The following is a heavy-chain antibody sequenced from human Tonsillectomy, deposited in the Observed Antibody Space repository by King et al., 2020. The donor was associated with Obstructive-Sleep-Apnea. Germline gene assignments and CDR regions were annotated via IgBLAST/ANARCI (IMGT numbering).Heavy chain of an antibody. V-gene: IGHV3-23*04. Sequence: EVQLVESRGGLVQPGGSLRLSCAASGFIFNTYAMSWVRQAPGKGLEWVSGISGSGGSTYYVDSVKGRFTISRDNSKNTLYLQMSSLRAEDTAVYYCAKDVLADISRDGYFDDWGQGTLVTVSS. CDR2: ISGSGGST. J-gene: IGHJ4*02. CDR1: GFIFNTYA. CDR3: AKDVLADISRDGYFDD. D-gene: IGHD3-16*01.